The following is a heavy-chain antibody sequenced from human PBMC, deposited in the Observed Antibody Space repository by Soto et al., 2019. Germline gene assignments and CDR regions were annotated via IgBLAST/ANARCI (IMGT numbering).Heavy chain of an antibody. CDR3: AREGDGSGSYYQRLYYYGMDV. J-gene: IGHJ6*02. V-gene: IGHV4-34*01. Sequence: SETLSLTCAVYCGSFSGYYWSWIRQPPGKGLEWIGEINHSGSTNYNPSLKSRVTISVDTSKNQFSLKLSSVTAADTAVYYCAREGDGSGSYYQRLYYYGMDVWGQGTTVTVSS. D-gene: IGHD3-10*01. CDR1: CGSFSGYY. CDR2: INHSGST.